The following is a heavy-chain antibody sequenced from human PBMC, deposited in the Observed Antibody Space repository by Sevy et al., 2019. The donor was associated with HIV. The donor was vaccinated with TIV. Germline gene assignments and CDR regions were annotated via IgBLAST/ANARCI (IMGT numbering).Heavy chain of an antibody. V-gene: IGHV1-69*13. CDR3: ARDPTYYYDSSGYSNYYYGMDV. J-gene: IGHJ6*02. Sequence: ASVKVSCKASGGTFSSYAISWVRQAPGQGLEWMGGIIPIFGTANYAQKFQGRVTITAAESTSTAYMGLSGLRSEDTAVYYCARDPTYYYDSSGYSNYYYGMDVWGQGTTVTVSS. D-gene: IGHD3-22*01. CDR2: IIPIFGTA. CDR1: GGTFSSYA.